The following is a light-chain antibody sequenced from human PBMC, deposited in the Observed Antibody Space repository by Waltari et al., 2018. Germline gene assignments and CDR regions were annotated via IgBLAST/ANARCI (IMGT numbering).Light chain of an antibody. V-gene: IGKV1-33*01. CDR3: QQFHSLPYT. CDR2: DAS. CDR1: QDITTS. Sequence: DFQMTQSPSSLSASVGDRVTFTCQATQDITTSLSWFQQKPGEAPRLLIYDASTLQPGVPSRFSGTVSATGFSLTITSLQLDDSATYYCQQFHSLPYTFARGTKLHIK. J-gene: IGKJ2*01.